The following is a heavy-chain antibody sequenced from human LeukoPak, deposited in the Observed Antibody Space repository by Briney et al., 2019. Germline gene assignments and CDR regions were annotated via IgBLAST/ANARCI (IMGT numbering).Heavy chain of an antibody. J-gene: IGHJ4*02. D-gene: IGHD3-22*01. Sequence: GGSLRLSCAVSGLTLSNYGMSWVRQAPGKGLEWVAGISDSGGRIHYADSVKGRFTISRDNPKNTLYLQMNSLRAEDTAVCFCAKRGVVIRVILVGFHKEAYYFDSWGQGALVTVSS. CDR1: GLTLSNYG. CDR2: ISDSGGRI. V-gene: IGHV3-23*01. CDR3: AKRGVVIRVILVGFHKEAYYFDS.